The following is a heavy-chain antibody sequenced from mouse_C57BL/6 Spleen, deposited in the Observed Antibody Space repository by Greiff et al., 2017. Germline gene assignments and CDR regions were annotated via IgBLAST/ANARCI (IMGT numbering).Heavy chain of an antibody. CDR2: ISYDGSN. CDR3: AREDYYYGSSYGYAMDY. CDR1: GYSITSGYY. Sequence: EVKLQESGPGLVKPSQSLSLTCSVTGYSITSGYYWNWIRQFPGNKREWMGYISYDGSNNYNPSLKNRISSTRDTSKNQFFLKLNSVTTADTDTYYWAREDYYYGSSYGYAMDYWGQGTSVTVSS. D-gene: IGHD1-1*01. J-gene: IGHJ4*01. V-gene: IGHV3-6*01.